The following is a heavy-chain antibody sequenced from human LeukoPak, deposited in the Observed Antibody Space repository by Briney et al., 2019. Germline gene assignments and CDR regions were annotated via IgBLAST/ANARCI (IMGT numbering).Heavy chain of an antibody. CDR2: INRDGPT. D-gene: IGHD2-2*01. V-gene: IGHV3-66*01. CDR1: GFTFRSYD. J-gene: IGHJ6*02. Sequence: GGSLRLSCAASGFTFRSYDMHWVRQAPGKGLEWVSTINRDGPTFHADSVKGRFTISRDNSRNTLYLQMNSLRAEDTAVYYCGRGGYDMYDWGQGTTVSVSS. CDR3: GRGGYDMYD.